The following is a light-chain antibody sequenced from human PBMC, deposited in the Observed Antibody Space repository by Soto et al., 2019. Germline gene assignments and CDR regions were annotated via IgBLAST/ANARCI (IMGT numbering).Light chain of an antibody. Sequence: EIVMTQSPATLSVTPGERATLSCRASQSIGSKLAWYQQKPGQAPRLLIYGASNRATGIPARFGGSGSGTEFTLTITSLQPEDFATYYCQQYNSYPWTFGQGTKVDIK. J-gene: IGKJ1*01. CDR3: QQYNSYPWT. CDR2: GAS. V-gene: IGKV3-15*01. CDR1: QSIGSK.